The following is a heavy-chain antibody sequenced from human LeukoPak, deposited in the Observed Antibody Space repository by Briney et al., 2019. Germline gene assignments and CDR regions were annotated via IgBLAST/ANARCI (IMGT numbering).Heavy chain of an antibody. Sequence: ASVKVSCKASGLTLSTYAISWVRQPPGQGLEWMGGIIPMFGSAHYAQKFQDRVTITTDESTTIAYMELSSLRSEDTAVYYCASSPRIVGRLDYYYYMDVWGKGTTVTVSS. V-gene: IGHV1-69*05. D-gene: IGHD6-6*01. CDR1: GLTLSTYA. CDR3: ASSPRIVGRLDYYYYMDV. CDR2: IIPMFGSA. J-gene: IGHJ6*03.